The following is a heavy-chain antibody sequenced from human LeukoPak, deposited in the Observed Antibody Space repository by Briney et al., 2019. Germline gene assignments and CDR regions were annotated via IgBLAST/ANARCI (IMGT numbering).Heavy chain of an antibody. V-gene: IGHV1-58*02. CDR2: IVVGSGNT. CDR3: AGSTEPIHRYSAGVAPTYWYFDL. D-gene: IGHD1-14*01. J-gene: IGHJ2*01. CDR1: GFTFTSSA. Sequence: SVKVSCKASGFTFTSSAMQWVRQARGQRLEWIGWIVVGSGNTNYAQKFQERVTITRDMSTSTAYMELSSLRSEDTAVYYCAGSTEPIHRYSAGVAPTYWYFDLWGRGTLVTVSS.